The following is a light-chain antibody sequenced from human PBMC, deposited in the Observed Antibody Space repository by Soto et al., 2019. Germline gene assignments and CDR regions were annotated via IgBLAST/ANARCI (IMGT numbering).Light chain of an antibody. CDR2: AAS. J-gene: IGKJ5*01. CDR1: ESISRR. Sequence: DIQMTQSPSSLSASVGDRVTITCRASESISRRLNWYQQKPGKAPKLLIYAASSLQNGVPSRFSGSGSGTDFTLTISNLQPDDFATYYCQQSYSTLSITFGQGTRLEIK. CDR3: QQSYSTLSIT. V-gene: IGKV1-39*01.